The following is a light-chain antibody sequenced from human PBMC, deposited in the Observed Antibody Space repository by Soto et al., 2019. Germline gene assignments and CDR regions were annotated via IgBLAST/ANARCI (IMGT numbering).Light chain of an antibody. CDR2: DAS. CDR1: QSVASVY. CDR3: QQYGSSLWT. V-gene: IGKV3-20*01. Sequence: ELVLTQSPGTLSLSPGERATLSCRASQSVASVYLAWYQQKPGQAPRLLIYDASTRATGIPDRFSGSGSGTDFTLTISRLEPEDFAVYFCQQYGSSLWTFGQGTKVEIK. J-gene: IGKJ1*01.